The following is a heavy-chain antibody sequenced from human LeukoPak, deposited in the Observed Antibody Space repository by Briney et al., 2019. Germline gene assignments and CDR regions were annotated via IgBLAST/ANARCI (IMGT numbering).Heavy chain of an antibody. Sequence: PGRSLRLSCAASGFTFSSYAMHWVRQAPGKGLEWVAVISYDGSNKYYADSVKGRFTISRDNSKNTLYLQMNSLRAEDTAVYYCARTLGYCSSTSCFATYYYYGMDVWGKGTPVTVSS. D-gene: IGHD2-2*01. V-gene: IGHV3-30*04. CDR2: ISYDGSNK. J-gene: IGHJ6*04. CDR1: GFTFSSYA. CDR3: ARTLGYCSSTSCFATYYYYGMDV.